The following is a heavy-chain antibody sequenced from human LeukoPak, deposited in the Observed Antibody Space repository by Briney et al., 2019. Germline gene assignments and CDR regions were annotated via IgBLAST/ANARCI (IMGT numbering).Heavy chain of an antibody. CDR3: ARDPSSVTLYFFDY. J-gene: IGHJ4*02. CDR1: GYTFRGNY. V-gene: IGHV1-2*02. CDR2: IDANNGDT. D-gene: IGHD4-11*01. Sequence: ASVKISCKSSGYTFRGNYIHWLRQAPGQGLEWMGWIDANNGDTKSAQKFQGRVTMSRDTSISTAYMDLSSLSPDDAAVYYCARDPSSVTLYFFDYWGQGTLVTVSS.